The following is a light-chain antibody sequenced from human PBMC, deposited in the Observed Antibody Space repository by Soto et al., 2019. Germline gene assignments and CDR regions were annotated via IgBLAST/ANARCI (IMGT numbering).Light chain of an antibody. Sequence: EVVRTQSPATLSLSPGVRATLSCRASQSVSSSLAWYPQKPGQAPRLLIYGATTRATAIPDRFTGSGSETELTLTIRGLQAEDFASYYCQRYNNWWTFGQGTKVEIK. CDR1: QSVSSS. CDR3: QRYNNWWT. J-gene: IGKJ1*01. CDR2: GAT. V-gene: IGKV3-15*01.